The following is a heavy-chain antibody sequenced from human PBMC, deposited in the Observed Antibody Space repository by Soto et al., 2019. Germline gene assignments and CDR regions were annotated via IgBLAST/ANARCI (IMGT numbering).Heavy chain of an antibody. J-gene: IGHJ4*02. V-gene: IGHV3-23*01. CDR2: ISGSGAST. Sequence: EVQLLESGAGLVQPGGSLRLSCAASGFTISSYAMSWVRQAPGKGLAWVSAISGSGASTYYAHSVKGRFTISRDNSKNARYLQVSSLRAEDTAVYDCAKVGILQKVYASFDYWGQGTVVTVSS. D-gene: IGHD2-8*01. CDR3: AKVGILQKVYASFDY. CDR1: GFTISSYA.